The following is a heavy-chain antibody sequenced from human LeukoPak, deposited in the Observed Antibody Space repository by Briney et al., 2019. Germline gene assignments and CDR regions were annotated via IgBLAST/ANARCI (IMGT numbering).Heavy chain of an antibody. V-gene: IGHV4-4*08. Sequence: PSETLSLTCTVSGGSLSTYYWNWIRQPPGKGLEWIGRIYASGSTHYNPSLKSRVTISVDTSKNQLSLKLSSVTAADTALYYCARASYITLVRGVRDYYYMDVWGKGTAVTVSS. CDR2: IYASGST. D-gene: IGHD3-10*01. CDR1: GGSLSTYY. J-gene: IGHJ6*03. CDR3: ARASYITLVRGVRDYYYMDV.